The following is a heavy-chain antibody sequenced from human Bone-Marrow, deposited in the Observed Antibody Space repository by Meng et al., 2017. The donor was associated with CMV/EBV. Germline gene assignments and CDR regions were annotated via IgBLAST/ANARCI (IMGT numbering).Heavy chain of an antibody. CDR1: GYTFTGYD. D-gene: IGHD2-2*01. Sequence: SVKVSCKASGYTFTGYDINWVRQAPGQGLEWMGGIIPIFGTANYAQKFQGRVTITTDESTSTAYMELSSLRSEDTAVYYCAIIQLGIAVVVPAANPLSSGMDVWGQGTTVTVSS. V-gene: IGHV1-69*05. CDR3: AIIQLGIAVVVPAANPLSSGMDV. J-gene: IGHJ6*02. CDR2: IIPIFGTA.